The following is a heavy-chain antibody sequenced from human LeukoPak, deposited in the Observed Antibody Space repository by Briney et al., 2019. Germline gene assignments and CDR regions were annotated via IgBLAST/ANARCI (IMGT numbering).Heavy chain of an antibody. Sequence: KAGGSLRLSCAASGFTFSSYSMNWVRQAPGKGLEWVSSISSSSSYIYYADSVKGRFTISRDNAKNSLYLQMNSLRAEDTAVYYCARDRYSSSPAFGWDWGQGTLVTVSS. J-gene: IGHJ4*02. D-gene: IGHD6-6*01. CDR2: ISSSSSYI. CDR1: GFTFSSYS. V-gene: IGHV3-21*01. CDR3: ARDRYSSSPAFGWD.